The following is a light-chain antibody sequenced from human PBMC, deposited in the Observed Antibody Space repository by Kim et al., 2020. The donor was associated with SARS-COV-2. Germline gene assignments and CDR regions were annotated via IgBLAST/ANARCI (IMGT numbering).Light chain of an antibody. V-gene: IGLV2-8*01. CDR1: SSDVGGYNY. CDR3: SSYAAISNFV. J-gene: IGLJ1*01. Sequence: QSALTQPPSASGSPGQSVTISCTGTSSDVGGYNYVSWYQQHPGKAPKLMIYEVSKRPSGVPDRFSGSKSGNTASLTVSGLQAEDEAVYYCSSYAAISNFVFGTGTKVTVL. CDR2: EVS.